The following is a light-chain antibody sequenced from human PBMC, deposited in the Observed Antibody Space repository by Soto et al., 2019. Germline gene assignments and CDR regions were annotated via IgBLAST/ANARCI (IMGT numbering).Light chain of an antibody. J-gene: IGKJ1*01. CDR2: KAS. V-gene: IGKV1-5*03. CDR1: QTISSW. Sequence: IPMAPSTSTLSGSLGNRVTVTFRASQTISSWLAWYQQKPGKAPKLLIYKASTLKSGVPSRFSGSGSGTEFTLTISSLQPDDFATYYCQHYNSYSEAFGQGTKVDIK. CDR3: QHYNSYSEA.